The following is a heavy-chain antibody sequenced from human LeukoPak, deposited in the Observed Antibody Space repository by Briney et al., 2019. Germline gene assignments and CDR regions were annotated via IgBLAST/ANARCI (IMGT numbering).Heavy chain of an antibody. J-gene: IGHJ5*02. CDR2: IIPIFGTA. CDR1: GGTFSSYA. CDR3: ARVGALNCSGDTCSWSAP. D-gene: IGHD2-15*01. Sequence: SVKVSCKASGGTFSSYAISWVRQAPGQGLEWMGGIIPIFGTANYAQKFQGRVTITADESTSTAYMELSSLRSEDTAVYYCARVGALNCSGDTCSWSAPWGHGTLVT. V-gene: IGHV1-69*01.